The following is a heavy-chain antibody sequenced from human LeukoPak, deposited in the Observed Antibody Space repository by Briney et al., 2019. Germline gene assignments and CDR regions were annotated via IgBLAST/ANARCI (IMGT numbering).Heavy chain of an antibody. V-gene: IGHV4-4*07. Sequence: SWIRQPAGKGLEWIGRIYTSGSTNYNPSLKSRVTMSVDTSKNQFSLKLSSVTAADTAVYYCARGVATISFDYWGQGTLVTVSS. J-gene: IGHJ4*02. D-gene: IGHD5-12*01. CDR2: IYTSGST. CDR3: ARGVATISFDY.